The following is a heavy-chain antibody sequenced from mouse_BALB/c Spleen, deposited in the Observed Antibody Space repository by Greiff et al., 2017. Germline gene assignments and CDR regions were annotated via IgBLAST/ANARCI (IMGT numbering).Heavy chain of an antibody. CDR2: INSNGGST. CDR3: AREGYDYAFDY. V-gene: IGHV5-6-3*01. D-gene: IGHD2-4*01. Sequence: EVHLVESGGGLVQPGGSLKLSCAASGFTFSSYGMSWVRQTPDKRLELVATINSNGGSTYYPDSVKGRFTISRDNAKNTLYLQMSSLKSEDTAMYYCAREGYDYAFDYWGQGTTLTVSS. CDR1: GFTFSSYG. J-gene: IGHJ2*01.